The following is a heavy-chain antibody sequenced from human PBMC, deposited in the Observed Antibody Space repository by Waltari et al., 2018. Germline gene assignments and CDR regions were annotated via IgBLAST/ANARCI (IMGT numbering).Heavy chain of an antibody. Sequence: QVQLQESGPGLVKPSETLSLTCGVSGSSVDRGYFWGWIRQPPGKGLEWIGTIFQTGFTYYPPSLRGRVTMSLDTSKNQFSLNLRSVTAADTAMYYCARAPGVAAAAYFDYWGQGTVVTVSS. V-gene: IGHV4-38-2*01. CDR2: IFQTGFT. CDR3: ARAPGVAAAAYFDY. CDR1: GSSVDRGYF. D-gene: IGHD6-13*01. J-gene: IGHJ4*02.